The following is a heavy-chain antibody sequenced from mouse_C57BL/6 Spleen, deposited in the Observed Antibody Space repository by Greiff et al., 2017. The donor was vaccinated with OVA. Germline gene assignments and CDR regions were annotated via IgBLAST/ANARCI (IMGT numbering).Heavy chain of an antibody. CDR2: ISDGGSYT. Sequence: DVKLVESGGGLVKPGGSLKLSCAASGFTFSSYAMSWVRQTPEQRLEWVATISDGGSYTYYPDNVKGRFTISRDTAKNNLYLQMGHLKSEDTAMYYCARAWEFDYWGQGTTLTVSS. CDR3: ARAWEFDY. J-gene: IGHJ2*01. V-gene: IGHV5-4*03. CDR1: GFTFSSYA. D-gene: IGHD4-1*01.